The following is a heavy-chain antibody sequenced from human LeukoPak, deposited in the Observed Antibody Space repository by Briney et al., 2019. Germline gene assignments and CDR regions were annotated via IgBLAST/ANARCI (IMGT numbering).Heavy chain of an antibody. J-gene: IGHJ6*02. Sequence: PGGSLRLSCAASGFTFSDYYMSWIRQAPGKGLEGVSYISSSGSTIYYADSVKGRFTISRDNAKNSLYLQMNSLRAEDTAVYYCARRYFDWLYGMDVWGQGTTVTVSS. CDR2: ISSSGSTI. CDR3: ARRYFDWLYGMDV. D-gene: IGHD3-9*01. V-gene: IGHV3-11*04. CDR1: GFTFSDYY.